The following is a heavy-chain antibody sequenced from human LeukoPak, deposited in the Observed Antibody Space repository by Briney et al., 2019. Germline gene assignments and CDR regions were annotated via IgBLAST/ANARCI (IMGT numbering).Heavy chain of an antibody. CDR1: GFTFSSYA. Sequence: GSLRLSCASSGFTFSSYAMSWVRQAPGKGLEWVSVISGSGGRTYYADSVKGRFTISRDNSKNTLYLQMNSLRAEATAVYYCARSRGDYMSDAFDIWGQGTMVTVSS. CDR3: ARSRGDYMSDAFDI. CDR2: ISGSGGRT. V-gene: IGHV3-23*01. J-gene: IGHJ3*02. D-gene: IGHD4-17*01.